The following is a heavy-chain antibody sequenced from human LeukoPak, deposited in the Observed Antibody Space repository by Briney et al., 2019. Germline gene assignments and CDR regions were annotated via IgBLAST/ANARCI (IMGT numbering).Heavy chain of an antibody. V-gene: IGHV3-23*01. D-gene: IGHD3-9*01. Sequence: GGSLRLSCAASGFTFSSYAMSWVRQAPGKGLEWVSAISGSGGNTYYTDSVKGRFTISRDNSKNTLYLQMNSLRAEDTAVYYCAKDPPSENYDILTGENAFDIWGQGTMVTVSS. CDR1: GFTFSSYA. J-gene: IGHJ3*02. CDR2: ISGSGGNT. CDR3: AKDPPSENYDILTGENAFDI.